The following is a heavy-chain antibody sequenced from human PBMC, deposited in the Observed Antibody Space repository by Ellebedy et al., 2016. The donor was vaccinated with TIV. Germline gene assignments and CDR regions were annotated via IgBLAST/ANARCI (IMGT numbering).Heavy chain of an antibody. V-gene: IGHV1-3*01. D-gene: IGHD6-6*01. Sequence: ASVKVSCKASGYSFTTYGLHWVRQAPGQSLEWMGYINAANGNTEYSRKFQGRVIITRNTSATTTYMELSSLTSEDTAVYYCARDFGWSRIAGSDHWGQGTLVTVSS. CDR2: INAANGNT. J-gene: IGHJ5*02. CDR3: ARDFGWSRIAGSDH. CDR1: GYSFTTYG.